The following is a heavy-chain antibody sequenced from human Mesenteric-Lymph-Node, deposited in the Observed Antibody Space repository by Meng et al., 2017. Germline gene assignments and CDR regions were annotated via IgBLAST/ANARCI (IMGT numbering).Heavy chain of an antibody. CDR1: CGSISSGYSY. D-gene: IGHD5-18*01. J-gene: IGHJ2*01. CDR2: IYYSGST. V-gene: IGHV4-30-4*08. CDR3: ARVGWRQWSFDL. Sequence: QVALREARPGLVKPSPTRYLTCSVSCGSISSGYSYWSWIRQPPGKGLELIGHIYYSGSTSYNPSLKSRVTISVDTSNNQFSLKLSSVTAADTAVYYCARVGWRQWSFDLWGRGTLVTVSS.